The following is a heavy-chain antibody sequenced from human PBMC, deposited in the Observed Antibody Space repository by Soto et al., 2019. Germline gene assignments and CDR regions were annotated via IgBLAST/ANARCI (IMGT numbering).Heavy chain of an antibody. V-gene: IGHV3-23*01. Sequence: GGSLRLSCAASGFTFSSYAMSWVRQAPGKGLEWVSAISGSGGSTYYADSVKGRFTISRDNAKNSLYLQMNSLRAEDTAVYFCARDRGGYLDYWGQGTLVTVSS. CDR1: GFTFSSYA. CDR2: ISGSGGST. D-gene: IGHD3-10*01. J-gene: IGHJ4*02. CDR3: ARDRGGYLDY.